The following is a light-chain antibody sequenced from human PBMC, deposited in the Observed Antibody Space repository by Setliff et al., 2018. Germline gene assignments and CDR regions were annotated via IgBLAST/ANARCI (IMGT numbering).Light chain of an antibody. J-gene: IGLJ1*01. CDR3: SSYEGSNNYV. CDR2: EVS. Sequence: QSALTQPPPASGSPGQSVTISCTGTSSDVSGYNYVSWYQQHPGKAPKLMIYEVSKRPSGVPDRFSGSKSGNTASLTVSGLQAEDEADYYCSSYEGSNNYVFGTGTKVTVL. V-gene: IGLV2-8*01. CDR1: SSDVSGYNY.